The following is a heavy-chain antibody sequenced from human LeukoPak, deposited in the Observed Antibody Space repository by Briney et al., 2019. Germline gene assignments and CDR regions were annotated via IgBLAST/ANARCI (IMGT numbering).Heavy chain of an antibody. D-gene: IGHD4-23*01. Sequence: GGSLRLSCAASGFTFSSYAMSWVRQAPGKGLEWVSVFYRGGNTYYADSVMGRFTISRDNSKNTVYLQMNSLRAEDTAVYYCATFSYAGNAGGSVGYWGQGTLVTVSS. CDR3: ATFSYAGNAGGSVGY. V-gene: IGHV3-23*03. J-gene: IGHJ4*02. CDR1: GFTFSSYA. CDR2: FYRGGNT.